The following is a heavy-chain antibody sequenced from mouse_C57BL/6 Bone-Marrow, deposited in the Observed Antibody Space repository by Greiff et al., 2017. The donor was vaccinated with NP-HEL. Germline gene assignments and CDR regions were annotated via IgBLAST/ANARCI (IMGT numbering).Heavy chain of an antibody. CDR2: IYPRDGST. Sequence: VQRVESGPELVKPGASVKLSCKASGYTFTSYDINWVKQRPGQGLEWIGWIYPRDGSTKYNEKFKGKATLTVDTSSSTAYMELHSLTSEDSAVYFCARRVYYDYDDPYWYFDVWGTGTTVTVSS. J-gene: IGHJ1*03. CDR1: GYTFTSYD. D-gene: IGHD2-4*01. V-gene: IGHV1-85*01. CDR3: ARRVYYDYDDPYWYFDV.